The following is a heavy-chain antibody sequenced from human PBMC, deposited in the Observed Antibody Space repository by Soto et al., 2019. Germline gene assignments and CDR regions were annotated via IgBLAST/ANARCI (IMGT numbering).Heavy chain of an antibody. CDR3: AAYTHKPNRSSYDY. CDR1: GFTFTSSA. J-gene: IGHJ4*02. D-gene: IGHD6-13*01. Sequence: GASVKVSCKASGFTFTSSAVQWVRQARGQRLEWIGWIVVGSGNTNYAQKFQERVTITRDMSTSTAYMDLSSLRSEDTAVYYCAAYTHKPNRSSYDYWGQGTLVTVSS. CDR2: IVVGSGNT. V-gene: IGHV1-58*01.